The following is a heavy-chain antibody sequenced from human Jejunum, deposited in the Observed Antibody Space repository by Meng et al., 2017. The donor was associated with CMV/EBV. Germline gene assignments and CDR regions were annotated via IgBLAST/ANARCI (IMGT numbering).Heavy chain of an antibody. CDR2: IHPRGNT. Sequence: QVQLQASGPGLVKPSETLSLTCTVSGTSISNYCWSWIRQTAEKGLEWIGRIHPRGNTDDNPSLKGRAVMSLDTSKNQLSLKLRSVTAADTAMYYCARECYGDQERASDYWGQGTLVTVSS. V-gene: IGHV4-4*07. CDR1: GTSISNYC. CDR3: ARECYGDQERASDY. D-gene: IGHD4-17*01. J-gene: IGHJ4*02.